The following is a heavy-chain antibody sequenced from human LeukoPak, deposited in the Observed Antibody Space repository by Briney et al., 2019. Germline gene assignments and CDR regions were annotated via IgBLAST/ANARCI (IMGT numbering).Heavy chain of an antibody. V-gene: IGHV4-61*02. Sequence: SQTLSLTCTVSGGSISSSSYYWSWIRQPAGKGLEWIGRIYTSGSTNYNPSLKSRVTISVDTSKNQLSLKLSSVTAADTAVYYCARGGSDAFDIWGQGTMVTVSS. CDR3: ARGGSDAFDI. D-gene: IGHD1-14*01. CDR1: GGSISSSSYY. CDR2: IYTSGST. J-gene: IGHJ3*02.